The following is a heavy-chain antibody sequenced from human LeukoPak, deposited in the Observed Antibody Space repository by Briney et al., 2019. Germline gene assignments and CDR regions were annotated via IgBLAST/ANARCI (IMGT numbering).Heavy chain of an antibody. D-gene: IGHD5-12*01. CDR1: GGSISSGGYY. V-gene: IGHV4-31*03. CDR2: IYYSGST. J-gene: IGHJ5*02. CDR3: ARGRGGYVWFDP. Sequence: PSQTLSLTCTVSGGSISSGGYYWSWIRQHPGKGLEWIGYIYYSGSTYYNPSLKSRVTISVDTSKNQFSLKLSSVTAADTAVYYCARGRGGYVWFDPWGQGTLVTVSS.